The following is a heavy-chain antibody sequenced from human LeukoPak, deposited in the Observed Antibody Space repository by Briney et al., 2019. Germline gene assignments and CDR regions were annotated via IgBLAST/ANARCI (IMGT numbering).Heavy chain of an antibody. V-gene: IGHV4-34*01. CDR2: INHSGST. D-gene: IGHD3-16*02. CDR3: ARGHDDYVWGSYRYPLGY. Sequence: SETLSLTCAVYGGSFSGYYWSWIRQPPGKGLEWIGEINHSGSTNYNPSLKSRVTISVDTSKNQFSLKLSSVTAADTAVYYCARGHDDYVWGSYRYPLGYWGQGTLVTVSS. J-gene: IGHJ4*02. CDR1: GGSFSGYY.